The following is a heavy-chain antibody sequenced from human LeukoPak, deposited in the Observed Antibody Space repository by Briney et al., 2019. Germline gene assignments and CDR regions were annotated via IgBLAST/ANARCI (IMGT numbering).Heavy chain of an antibody. D-gene: IGHD6-19*01. CDR3: ARAIPVAGAFDY. CDR2: IYHSGST. V-gene: IGHV4-4*02. J-gene: IGHJ4*02. CDR1: GDSISSNNW. Sequence: SGTLSLTCAVSGDSISSNNWWTGGRQPPGQGLGWIGEIYHSGSTTYTPSLKSRVTISVDKSKNQFSLKLTSVTAADTAIYYCARAIPVAGAFDYWGQGALVTVSS.